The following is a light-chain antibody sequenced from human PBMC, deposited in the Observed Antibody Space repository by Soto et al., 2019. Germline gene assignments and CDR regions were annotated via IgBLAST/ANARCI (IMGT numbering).Light chain of an antibody. CDR3: QQYNNWPPIT. J-gene: IGKJ5*01. V-gene: IGKV3-15*01. CDR2: GAS. CDR1: QSVSSN. Sequence: EIVMTQSPATLSVSPGERAILSCRASQSVSSNLAWYQQKPGQAPRLLIYGASTRATGIPARFSGSGSGTEFTLTVSSLQSEDFVVYYCQQYNNWPPITFGQGTRLEIK.